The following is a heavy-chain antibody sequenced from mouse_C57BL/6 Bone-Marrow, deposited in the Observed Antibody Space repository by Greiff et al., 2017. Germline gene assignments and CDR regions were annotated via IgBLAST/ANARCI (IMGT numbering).Heavy chain of an antibody. CDR3: ARASLGSAWFAY. D-gene: IGHD4-1*01. CDR1: GYSITSGYY. J-gene: IGHJ3*01. V-gene: IGHV3-6*01. Sequence: VQLQQSGPGLVKPSQSLSLTCSVTGYSITSGYYWNWIRQFPGNKLEWMGYISYDGSNNSNPSLKNRISITRDTSKNQFFLKLNSVTTEDTATYYCARASLGSAWFAYWGQGTLVTVSA. CDR2: ISYDGSN.